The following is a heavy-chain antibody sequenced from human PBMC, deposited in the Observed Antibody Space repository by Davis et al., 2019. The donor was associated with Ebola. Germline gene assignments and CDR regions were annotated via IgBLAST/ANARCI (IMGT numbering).Heavy chain of an antibody. D-gene: IGHD4-17*01. J-gene: IGHJ4*02. CDR1: GFKFDDYA. Sequence: GESLKISCAASGFKFDDYAMYWVRQAPGKGLVYVSRISSDGGITSYADSVKGRFTISRDNAKSTLYLQMNSLTAEDTAVYYCVRTTYGAPEYWGQGTLVTVSS. CDR3: VRTTYGAPEY. CDR2: ISSDGGIT. V-gene: IGHV3-74*01.